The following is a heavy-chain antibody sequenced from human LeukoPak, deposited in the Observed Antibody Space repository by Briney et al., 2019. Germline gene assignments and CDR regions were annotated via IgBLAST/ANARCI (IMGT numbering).Heavy chain of an antibody. CDR3: ARLTTMVRGVDDLDY. CDR1: SGSISTSNYY. D-gene: IGHD3-10*01. V-gene: IGHV4-39*01. J-gene: IGHJ4*02. Sequence: PSETLSLTCTVSSGSISTSNYYWGWVRQPPGKALEWIGNIFYSGSTYYSPSLKSRVTISVDTSKNQFSLKLSSVTAADTAVYYCARLTTMVRGVDDLDYWGQGTLVTVSS. CDR2: IFYSGST.